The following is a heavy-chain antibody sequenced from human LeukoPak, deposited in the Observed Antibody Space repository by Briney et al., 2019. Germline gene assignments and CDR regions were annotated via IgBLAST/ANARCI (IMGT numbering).Heavy chain of an antibody. V-gene: IGHV4-61*02. D-gene: IGHD3-22*01. J-gene: IGHJ4*02. CDR1: GGPISSGSYH. Sequence: PSHTLSLPCTVSGGPISSGSYHWCRIPQPAAKGLEWIGRIYTSGRTNYNPSLKSRVTISVDTSRNQFSLKLSSVTAADTAVYYCAREEATYYYDSSGFGDWGQGTLVTVSS. CDR3: AREEATYYYDSSGFGD. CDR2: IYTSGRT.